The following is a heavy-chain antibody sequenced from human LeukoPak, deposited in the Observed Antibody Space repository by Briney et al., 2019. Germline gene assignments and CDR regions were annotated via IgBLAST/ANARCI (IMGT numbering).Heavy chain of an antibody. D-gene: IGHD3-22*01. V-gene: IGHV3-7*05. CDR2: IKQDGSEK. CDR3: AREGDSSGYYGFDY. CDR1: GFTFSSYW. J-gene: IGHJ4*02. Sequence: GGSLRLSCAASGFTFSSYWMSWVRQAPGEGLEWVANIKQDGSEKYYVDSVKGRFTISRDNAKNSLYLQMNSLRAGDTAVYYCAREGDSSGYYGFDYWGQGTLVTVSS.